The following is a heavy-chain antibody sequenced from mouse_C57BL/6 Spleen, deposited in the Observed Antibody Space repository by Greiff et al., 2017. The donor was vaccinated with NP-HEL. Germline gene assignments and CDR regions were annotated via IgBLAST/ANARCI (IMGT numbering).Heavy chain of an antibody. J-gene: IGHJ2*01. CDR1: GYTFTSYW. CDR2: IHPNSGST. Sequence: QVHVKQPGAELVKPGASVKLSCKASGYTFTSYWMHWVKQRPGQGLEWIGMIHPNSGSTNYNEKFKSKATLTVDKSSSTAYMQLSSLTSEDSAVYYCARPRDGYWRYFDYWGQGTTLTVSS. CDR3: ARPRDGYWRYFDY. D-gene: IGHD2-3*01. V-gene: IGHV1-64*01.